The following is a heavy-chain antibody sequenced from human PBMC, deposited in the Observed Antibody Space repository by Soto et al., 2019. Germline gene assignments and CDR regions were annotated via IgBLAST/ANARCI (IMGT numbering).Heavy chain of an antibody. Sequence: SETPSLTCTVSGGSISSYYWSWIRQPPGKGLEWIGYIYYSGSTNYNPSLKSRVTISVDTSKNQFSLKLSSVTAADTAVYYCARDWSYCSGGSRYRDAFDIWGQGTMVTVSS. J-gene: IGHJ3*02. CDR2: IYYSGST. D-gene: IGHD2-15*01. CDR3: ARDWSYCSGGSRYRDAFDI. V-gene: IGHV4-59*01. CDR1: GGSISSYY.